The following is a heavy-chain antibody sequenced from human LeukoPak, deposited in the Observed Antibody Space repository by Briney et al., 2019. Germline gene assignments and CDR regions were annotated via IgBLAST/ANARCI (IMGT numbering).Heavy chain of an antibody. D-gene: IGHD1-26*01. Sequence: ASVKVSCKASGYTFTNYGISWVRQAPGRGLEWMGWVSAYNGKTNYAQNLQGRVTMTTDTSTRTAYMELRSLRSEDTAVYYCARDLDAGSLRGFYYYYYYMDVWGKGTTVTVSS. CDR1: GYTFTNYG. CDR3: ARDLDAGSLRGFYYYYYYMDV. CDR2: VSAYNGKT. J-gene: IGHJ6*03. V-gene: IGHV1-18*01.